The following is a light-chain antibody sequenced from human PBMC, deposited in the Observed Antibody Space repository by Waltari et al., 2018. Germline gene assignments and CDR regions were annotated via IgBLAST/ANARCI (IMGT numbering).Light chain of an antibody. CDR1: QSIISR. J-gene: IGKJ4*01. Sequence: VMTQSPATLVVSPGEGATLSCRASQSIISRVAGVHQKSGQAPRLLIFDASARATGSPARFSGSGSGTEFTLTISSLQSEDVGVYYCQQYNNWPPLTFGGGTKVEIK. CDR2: DAS. CDR3: QQYNNWPPLT. V-gene: IGKV3D-15*01.